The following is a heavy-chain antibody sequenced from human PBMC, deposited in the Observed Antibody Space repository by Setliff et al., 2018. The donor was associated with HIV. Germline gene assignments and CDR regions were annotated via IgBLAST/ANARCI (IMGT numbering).Heavy chain of an antibody. V-gene: IGHV4-38-2*02. D-gene: IGHD6-19*01. CDR2: IYHTGSS. CDR1: ASSISSDYC. J-gene: IGHJ4*02. CDR3: ARDGGSSGWYFVLGYSDY. Sequence: SETLSLTCAVSASSISSDYCWGWIRQPPGKGLEWIGNIYHTGSSYYNPSLNDRATISRDTSKNQFSLKLNSVTAADTAMYYCARDGGSSGWYFVLGYSDYWGPGTLVTVSS.